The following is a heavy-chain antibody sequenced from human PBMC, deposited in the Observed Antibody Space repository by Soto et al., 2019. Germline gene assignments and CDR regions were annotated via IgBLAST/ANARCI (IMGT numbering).Heavy chain of an antibody. J-gene: IGHJ3*02. D-gene: IGHD3-22*01. CDR1: GFTFSDYS. Sequence: PGGSLRLSCVASGFTFSDYSMNWVRQAPGKGLEWISYISGTSSTIYYADSVKGRFTISRDNAKNSLFLQMNSLRDEDTAVYFCARVDGVDTSGYSLGAFNIWGQGTMVTVS. V-gene: IGHV3-48*02. CDR2: ISGTSSTI. CDR3: ARVDGVDTSGYSLGAFNI.